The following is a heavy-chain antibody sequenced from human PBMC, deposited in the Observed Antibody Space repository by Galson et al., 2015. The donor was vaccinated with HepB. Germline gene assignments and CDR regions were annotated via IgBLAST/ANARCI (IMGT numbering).Heavy chain of an antibody. V-gene: IGHV1-69*13. Sequence: SVKVSCKASGGTFSSYAISRVRQAPGQGLEWMGGIIPIFGTANYAQKFQGRVTITADESTSTAYMELSSLRSEDTAVYYCASPIQPYYYDSSGYLRLWGQGTLVTVSS. J-gene: IGHJ4*02. CDR3: ASPIQPYYYDSSGYLRL. CDR1: GGTFSSYA. D-gene: IGHD3-22*01. CDR2: IIPIFGTA.